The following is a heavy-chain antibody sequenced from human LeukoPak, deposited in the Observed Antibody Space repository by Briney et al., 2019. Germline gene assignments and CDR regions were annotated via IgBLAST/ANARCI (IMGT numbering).Heavy chain of an antibody. CDR3: ARGAGTTVYYIDV. CDR1: GFTFSTFP. D-gene: IGHD1-7*01. Sequence: GGSLGLSCAASGFTFSTFPMLWVRQAPGKGLQWVAVISNDGRHEYYADSAKGRFTISRDNSKNTLFLKMNSLTTEDTAVYYCARGAGTTVYYIDVWGKGTTVTVSS. J-gene: IGHJ6*03. CDR2: ISNDGRHE. V-gene: IGHV3-30*16.